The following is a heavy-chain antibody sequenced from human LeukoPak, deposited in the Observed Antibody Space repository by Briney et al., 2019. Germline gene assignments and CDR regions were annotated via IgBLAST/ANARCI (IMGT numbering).Heavy chain of an antibody. J-gene: IGHJ4*02. V-gene: IGHV4-34*01. CDR1: GGSFGGYY. Sequence: KPSETLSLTCGVPGGSFGGYYWSWIRQSPGKGLERIGEKTESGSTSSNPSLKSRVTVSVDAFRKQFSLNLRSVTAADTAVYYCARGRSNSYFLGDCRGQGTLVTVSS. D-gene: IGHD5-18*01. CDR2: KTESGST. CDR3: ARGRSNSYFLGDC.